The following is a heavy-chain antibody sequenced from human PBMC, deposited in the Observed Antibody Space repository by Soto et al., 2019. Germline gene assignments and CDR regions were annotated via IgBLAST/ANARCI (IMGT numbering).Heavy chain of an antibody. CDR1: GFTFISSF. CDR3: ARYFRGSGRYFFDY. Sequence: GGSLRLSCVASGFTFISSFMGWVRQAPGKGLEWVANINQDGGGTYYVDSVGGRFTISRDNAKDSLYLQMNSLRGEDTAVYYCARYFRGSGRYFFDYWGQGTLVTVSS. D-gene: IGHD6-19*01. V-gene: IGHV3-7*03. CDR2: INQDGGGT. J-gene: IGHJ4*02.